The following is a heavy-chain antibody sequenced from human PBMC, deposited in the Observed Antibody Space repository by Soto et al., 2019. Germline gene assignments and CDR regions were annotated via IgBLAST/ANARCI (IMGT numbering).Heavy chain of an antibody. D-gene: IGHD1-26*01. CDR2: IWYDGSNK. CDR3: ARGIVGAIYSNNWFDP. J-gene: IGHJ5*02. V-gene: IGHV3-33*01. Sequence: GGSLRLSCAASGFTFSSYGMHWVRQAPGKGLEWVAVIWYDGSNKYYADSVKGRFTISRDNSKNTLYLQMNSLRAEDTAVYYCARGIVGAIYSNNWFDPWGQGTLVTVSS. CDR1: GFTFSSYG.